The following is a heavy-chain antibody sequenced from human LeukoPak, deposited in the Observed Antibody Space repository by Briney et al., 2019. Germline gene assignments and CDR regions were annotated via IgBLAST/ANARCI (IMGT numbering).Heavy chain of an antibody. CDR3: ARVRRAYYFDY. Sequence: SETLSLTCTVSGGSISSSSYYWGWIRQPPGKGLEWIGSIYYSGSTYYNPSLKSRVTISVDTSKNQFSLKLSSVTAADTAVYYCARVRRAYYFDYWGQGTLATVSS. CDR1: GGSISSSSYY. CDR2: IYYSGST. J-gene: IGHJ4*02. V-gene: IGHV4-39*07.